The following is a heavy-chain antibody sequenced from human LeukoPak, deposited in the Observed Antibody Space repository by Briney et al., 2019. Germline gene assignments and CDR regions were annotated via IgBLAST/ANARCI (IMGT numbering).Heavy chain of an antibody. CDR3: AKVIVVVTEYGAFDI. CDR1: GFTFSSYA. Sequence: PGRSLRLSCAASGFTFSSYAMHWVRQAPGKGLEWVAVISYDGSNKYYADSVKGRFTISRDNSKNTLYLQMNSLRAEDTAVYYCAKVIVVVTEYGAFDIWGQGTMVTVSS. V-gene: IGHV3-30-3*01. D-gene: IGHD2-21*02. J-gene: IGHJ3*02. CDR2: ISYDGSNK.